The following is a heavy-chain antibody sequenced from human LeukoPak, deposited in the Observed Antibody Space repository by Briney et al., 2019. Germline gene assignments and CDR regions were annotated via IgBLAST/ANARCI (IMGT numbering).Heavy chain of an antibody. V-gene: IGHV1-2*02. CDR3: ARDKGATGSYSTACDY. J-gene: IGHJ4*02. Sequence: RASVKVSCKASGYTFTGYYMHWVRQAPGQGLEWMGWINPNSGGTNYAQKFQGRVTMTRDTSISTAYMELNRLRSDDTAVYYCARDKGATGSYSTACDYWGQGTLVTVSS. CDR2: INPNSGGT. D-gene: IGHD1-26*01. CDR1: GYTFTGYY.